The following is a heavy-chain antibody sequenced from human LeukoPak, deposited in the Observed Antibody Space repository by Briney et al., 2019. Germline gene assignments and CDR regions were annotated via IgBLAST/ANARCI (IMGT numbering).Heavy chain of an antibody. V-gene: IGHV3-48*03. CDR2: ISSSGSTI. CDR3: ARGSTMIVAVITAHPFDY. D-gene: IGHD3-22*01. Sequence: GGSLRLSCAASGFTFSSYEMNWVRQAPGKGLEWVSYISSSGSTIYYADSVKGRFTISRDNAKNSLYLQMNSLRAEDTAVYYCARGSTMIVAVITAHPFDYWGQGTLVTVSS. CDR1: GFTFSSYE. J-gene: IGHJ4*02.